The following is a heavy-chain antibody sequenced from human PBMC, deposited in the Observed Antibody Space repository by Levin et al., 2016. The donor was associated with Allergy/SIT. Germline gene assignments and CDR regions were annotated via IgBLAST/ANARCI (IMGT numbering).Heavy chain of an antibody. CDR1: GFSFSSYG. Sequence: GESLKISCAASGFSFSSYGMHWVRQAPGKGLEWVAVIWYDGSNKYYADSVKGRFTISRDNSKNTLYLQMNSLRAEDTAVYYCARVMTTVTADLWYLDYWGQGTLVTVSS. CDR3: ARVMTTVTADLWYLDY. J-gene: IGHJ4*02. D-gene: IGHD4-17*01. CDR2: IWYDGSNK. V-gene: IGHV3-33*01.